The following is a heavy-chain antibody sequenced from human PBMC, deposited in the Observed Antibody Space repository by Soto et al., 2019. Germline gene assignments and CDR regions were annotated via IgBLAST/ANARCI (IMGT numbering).Heavy chain of an antibody. Sequence: SETMDLARTVSGDTISSTIYYWGWIRQPPGKGLEWIGSIYYSGSTYYNPSLKSRVTISVDTSKNQFSLKLSSVTAADTAVYYCARPPTHCSRTSCYGFGIWGEGTMVTV. CDR3: ARPPTHCSRTSCYGFGI. D-gene: IGHD2-2*01. V-gene: IGHV4-39*01. CDR1: GDTISSTIYY. J-gene: IGHJ3*02. CDR2: IYYSGST.